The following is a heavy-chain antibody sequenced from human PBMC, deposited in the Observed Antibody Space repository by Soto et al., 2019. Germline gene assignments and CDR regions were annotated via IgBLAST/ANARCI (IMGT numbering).Heavy chain of an antibody. D-gene: IGHD1-7*01. V-gene: IGHV1-18*04. J-gene: IGHJ4*02. CDR2: ISAYNGNT. Sequence: ASVKVSCKASGYTFTSYGISWVRQAPGQGLEWMGWISAYNGNTNYAQKLQGRVTMTTDTSTSTAYMELRSLRSDDTAVYYCARGSRMFNWNYGGTFGYWGQGTLVTVYS. CDR1: GYTFTSYG. CDR3: ARGSRMFNWNYGGTFGY.